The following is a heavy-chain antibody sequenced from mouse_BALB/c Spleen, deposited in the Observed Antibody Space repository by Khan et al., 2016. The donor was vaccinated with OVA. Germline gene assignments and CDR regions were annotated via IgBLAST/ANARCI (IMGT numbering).Heavy chain of an antibody. CDR2: ISYSGST. Sequence: EVQLQESGPGLVKPSQSLSLTCTVTGYSITSGYGWNWIRQFPGNQLEWMGYISYSGSTNYNPSLKSRISITRDTSKNQFFLQLNSVTTEDAATYYCARTARIKYWGQGTTLTVSS. D-gene: IGHD1-2*01. CDR3: ARTARIKY. V-gene: IGHV3-2*02. J-gene: IGHJ2*01. CDR1: GYSITSGYG.